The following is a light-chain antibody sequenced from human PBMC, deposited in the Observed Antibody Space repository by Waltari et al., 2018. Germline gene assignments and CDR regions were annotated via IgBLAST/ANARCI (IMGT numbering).Light chain of an antibody. CDR1: QDIGTW. J-gene: IGKJ1*01. V-gene: IGKV1-5*03. Sequence: DIQLTQSPSTLSASVGDRVTITCRASQDIGTWLAWYQQQPGKAPKLLVYKASRLQSGVPSRFSGSGCGTEFTLTLTSLQPEDFATFYCQQFDTYPWTFGQGTKVDIK. CDR3: QQFDTYPWT. CDR2: KAS.